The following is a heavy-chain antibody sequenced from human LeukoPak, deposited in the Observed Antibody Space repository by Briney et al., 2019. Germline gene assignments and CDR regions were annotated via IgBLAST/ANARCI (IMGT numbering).Heavy chain of an antibody. D-gene: IGHD4-17*01. CDR2: ISWNSGSI. J-gene: IGHJ4*02. V-gene: IGHV3-9*01. CDR3: AKPIDYGDYEGGFDY. Sequence: GGSLRLSCAASGFTFDDYAMHWVRQAPGKGLEWVSGISWNSGSIGYADSVKGRFTISRDNAKNFLYLQMNSLRPEDTALYYRAKPIDYGDYEGGFDYWGQGTLVTVSS. CDR1: GFTFDDYA.